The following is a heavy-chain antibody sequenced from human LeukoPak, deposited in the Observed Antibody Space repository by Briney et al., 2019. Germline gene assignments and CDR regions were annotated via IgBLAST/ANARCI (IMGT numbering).Heavy chain of an antibody. CDR2: IYYSKNT. D-gene: IGHD5-18*01. V-gene: IGHV4-39*01. CDR3: VSPRGFSYGYFDY. Sequence: ASETLSLTCTVSGGSISSSSAYWGWIRQPRGKGLEWIGSIYYSKNTYYNPSLHILVAISADTSKNQFSLTLGSVSATDTAVYYCVSPRGFSYGYFDYWVQGTLATVSS. CDR1: GGSISSSSAY. J-gene: IGHJ4*02.